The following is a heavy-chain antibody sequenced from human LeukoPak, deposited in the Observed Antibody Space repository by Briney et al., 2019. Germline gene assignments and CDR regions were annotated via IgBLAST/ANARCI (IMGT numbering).Heavy chain of an antibody. CDR1: GGSFGGYY. J-gene: IGHJ4*02. Sequence: PSETLSLTCAVYGGSFGGYYWSWIRQPPGKGLEWIGEINHSGSTNYNPSLKSRVTISVDTSKNQFSLKLSSVTAADTAVYYCARVGEYCSSTSCYYVDYWGQGTLVTVSS. CDR3: ARVGEYCSSTSCYYVDY. D-gene: IGHD2-2*01. V-gene: IGHV4-34*01. CDR2: INHSGST.